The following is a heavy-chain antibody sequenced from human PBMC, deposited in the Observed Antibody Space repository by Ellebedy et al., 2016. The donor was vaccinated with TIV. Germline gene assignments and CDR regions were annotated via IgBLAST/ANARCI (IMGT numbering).Heavy chain of an antibody. CDR1: GYTFTEYF. D-gene: IGHD3-10*01. Sequence: AASVKVSCKASGYTFTEYFIHWVRQAPGQGLEWMGWINPNSGGTNYAQKFQGRVTLTRDTAISTAHMELSSLRSADTAVYYCATRKMAIVRDYVLDVWGQGTRVTVSS. V-gene: IGHV1-2*02. CDR3: ATRKMAIVRDYVLDV. J-gene: IGHJ6*02. CDR2: INPNSGGT.